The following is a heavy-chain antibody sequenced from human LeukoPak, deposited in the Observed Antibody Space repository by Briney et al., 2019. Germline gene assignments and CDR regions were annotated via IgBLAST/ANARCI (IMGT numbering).Heavy chain of an antibody. CDR1: GCTFSNYW. Sequence: GGSLRLSCAASGCTFSNYWMTWVRQAPGKGLELLAYISHDGSYQYHVDSVKGRFTVSRDNSKNTLYLQMNSLSAEDSAVYYCLPELGAKNYFDYWGQGTLVTVSS. D-gene: IGHD1-14*01. CDR2: ISHDGSYQ. J-gene: IGHJ4*02. V-gene: IGHV3-30*03. CDR3: LPELGAKNYFDY.